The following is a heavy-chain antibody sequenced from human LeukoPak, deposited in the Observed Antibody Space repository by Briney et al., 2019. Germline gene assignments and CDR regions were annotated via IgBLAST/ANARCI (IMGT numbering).Heavy chain of an antibody. Sequence: GGSLRLSCAASGFTFSSYWMSWVRQAPGKGLEWVANIKQDGSEKNYVDSVKGRFTISRDNAKNSLYLQMNSLRAEDTAVYYCARGKVAVAATDDAFEIWGQGTMVTVSS. CDR3: ARGKVAVAATDDAFEI. CDR1: GFTFSSYW. J-gene: IGHJ3*02. CDR2: IKQDGSEK. D-gene: IGHD6-19*01. V-gene: IGHV3-7*01.